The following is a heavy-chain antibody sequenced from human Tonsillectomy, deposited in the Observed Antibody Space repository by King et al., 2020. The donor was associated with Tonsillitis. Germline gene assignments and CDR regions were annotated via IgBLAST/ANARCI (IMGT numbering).Heavy chain of an antibody. CDR1: GDSVSSNSAA. J-gene: IGHJ4*02. V-gene: IGHV6-1*01. D-gene: IGHD6-19*01. CDR3: ARGGVEQWLVRLYYFDY. Sequence: VQLQQSGPGLVKPSQTLSLTCAISGDSVSSNSAAWNWIRQSPSRGLEWLGRTYYRSKWYNDYALSVKSRITINPDTSKNQFSLQLNSVTPEDTAVYYCARGGVEQWLVRLYYFDYWGQGTLVTVSS. CDR2: TYYRSKWYN.